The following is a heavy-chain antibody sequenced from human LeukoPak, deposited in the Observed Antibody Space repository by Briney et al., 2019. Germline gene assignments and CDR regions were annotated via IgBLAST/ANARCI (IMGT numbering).Heavy chain of an antibody. J-gene: IGHJ6*03. CDR1: GYTFTSYG. CDR2: MNPNSGNT. CDR3: ARATSAAYYYYMDV. V-gene: IGHV1-8*02. Sequence: ASVKVSCKASGYTFTSYGISWVRQAPGQGLEWMGWMNPNSGNTGYAQKFQGRVTMTRNTSISTAYMELSSLRSEDTAVYYCARATSAAYYYYMDVWGKGTTVTVSS. D-gene: IGHD2-15*01.